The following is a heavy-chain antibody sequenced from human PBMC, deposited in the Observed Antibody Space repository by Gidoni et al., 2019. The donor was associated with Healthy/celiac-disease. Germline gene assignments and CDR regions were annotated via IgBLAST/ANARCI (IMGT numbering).Heavy chain of an antibody. D-gene: IGHD3-10*01. CDR3: ARRAGGSGSYYNWFDP. V-gene: IGHV5-10-1*03. CDR1: GYSFTSYW. CDR2: IDPSDSYT. Sequence: EVQLVQSGAEVNKPGESLRISCKGSGYSFTSYWISWVRQMPGKGLEWMGRIDPSDSYTNYSPSFQGHVTISADKSISTAYLQWSSLKASDTAMYYCARRAGGSGSYYNWFDPWGQGTLVTVSS. J-gene: IGHJ5*02.